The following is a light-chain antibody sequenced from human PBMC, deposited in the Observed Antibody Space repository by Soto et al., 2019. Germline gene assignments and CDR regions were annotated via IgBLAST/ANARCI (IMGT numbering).Light chain of an antibody. Sequence: QAVVTQPPSASGTPGQRVTMSCSGSGSNIGPNYVYWFQQFPGTAPKLLIYNNDQRPPGVPDRFSGSKSGTSASLGISGLRSEDEADYYCAAWDDSLSGRVFGGGTKLTVL. J-gene: IGLJ3*02. CDR2: NND. V-gene: IGLV1-47*02. CDR1: GSNIGPNY. CDR3: AAWDDSLSGRV.